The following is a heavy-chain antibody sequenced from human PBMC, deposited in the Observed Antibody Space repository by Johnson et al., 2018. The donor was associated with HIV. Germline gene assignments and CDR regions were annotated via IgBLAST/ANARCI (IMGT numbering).Heavy chain of an antibody. J-gene: IGHJ3*02. CDR3: ARDRSMIVVVEAFDI. Sequence: VQLVESGGGLVQPGGSLRLSCAASGFTFSSYDMHWVRQATGKGLEWVPAIGTAGDTSYPGPVKGRFTISRDNSKNTLYLQMNSRRAEDTAVYYCARDRSMIVVVEAFDIWGQGTMVTVSS. CDR2: IGTAGDT. D-gene: IGHD3-22*01. CDR1: GFTFSSYD. V-gene: IGHV3-13*01.